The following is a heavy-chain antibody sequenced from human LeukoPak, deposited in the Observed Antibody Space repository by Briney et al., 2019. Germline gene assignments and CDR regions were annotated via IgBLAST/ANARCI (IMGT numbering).Heavy chain of an antibody. D-gene: IGHD6-13*01. CDR2: INSDGSST. CDR3: ARGNGGSSYYWYFDL. CDR1: GFTFSSYW. V-gene: IGHV3-74*01. Sequence: GGFLRLSCAASGFTFSSYWMHWVRQAPGKGLVWVSRINSDGSSTNYADSVKGRFTISRDNAKNTMYLQMNSLRAEDTAVYYCARGNGGSSYYWYFDLWGRGTLVTVSS. J-gene: IGHJ2*01.